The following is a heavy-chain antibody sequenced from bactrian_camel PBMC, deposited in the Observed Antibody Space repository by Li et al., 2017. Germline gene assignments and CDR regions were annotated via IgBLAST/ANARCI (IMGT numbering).Heavy chain of an antibody. CDR3: ATDVGLGWNMYNY. CDR1: GFTFSTYC. CDR2: ISSDGTKT. Sequence: VQLVESGGGLVQPGGSLRLSCAASGFTFSTYCLAWFRQAPGKERERVSSISSDGTKTTYADSVKGRFTISRDNAKNSVYLQMNSLLSEDTALYYCATDVGLGWNMYNYWGQGTQVTVS. V-gene: IGHV3S6*01. D-gene: IGHD5*01. J-gene: IGHJ4*01.